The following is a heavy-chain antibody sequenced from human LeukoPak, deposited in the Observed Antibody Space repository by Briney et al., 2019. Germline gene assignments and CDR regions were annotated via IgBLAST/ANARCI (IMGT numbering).Heavy chain of an antibody. CDR2: IYYSGST. J-gene: IGHJ4*02. D-gene: IGHD3-10*01. Sequence: SETLSLTCTVSGGSISSSSYYWGWIRQPPGKGLEWIGSIYYSGSTYYNPSLKSRVTISVDTSKNQFSLKLSSVTAADTAVYYCARQMPYYYGSGSYCFDYWGQGTLVTVSS. CDR1: GGSISSSSYY. V-gene: IGHV4-39*01. CDR3: ARQMPYYYGSGSYCFDY.